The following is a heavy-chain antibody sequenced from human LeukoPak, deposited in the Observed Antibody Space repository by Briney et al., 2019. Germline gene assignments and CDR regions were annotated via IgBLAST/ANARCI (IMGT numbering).Heavy chain of an antibody. J-gene: IGHJ6*02. CDR2: ISYDGSNK. V-gene: IGHV3-30-3*01. CDR3: ARDRGKGGYYYYYGMDV. CDR1: GFTFSSYW. Sequence: PGGSLSLFCAASGFTFSSYWMSWVRQAPGKGLEWVAVISYDGSNKYYADSVKGRFTISRDNSKNTLYLQMNSLRAEDTAVYYCARDRGKGGYYYYYGMDVWGQGTTVTVSS. D-gene: IGHD3-16*01.